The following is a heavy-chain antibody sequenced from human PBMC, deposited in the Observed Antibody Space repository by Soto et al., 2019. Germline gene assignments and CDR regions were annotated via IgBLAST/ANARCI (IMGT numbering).Heavy chain of an antibody. CDR2: ISSSSSYI. V-gene: IGHV3-21*01. Sequence: GGSLRLSCAASGFTFSSYSMNRVRQAPGKGLEWFSSISSSSSYIYYADSVKGRFTISRDNAKNSLYLQMNSLRAEDTAVYYCARDQSKNDYIWRSPNYYFDYRGQGTLVTGSS. J-gene: IGHJ4*02. CDR3: ARDQSKNDYIWRSPNYYFDY. D-gene: IGHD3-16*01. CDR1: GFTFSSYS.